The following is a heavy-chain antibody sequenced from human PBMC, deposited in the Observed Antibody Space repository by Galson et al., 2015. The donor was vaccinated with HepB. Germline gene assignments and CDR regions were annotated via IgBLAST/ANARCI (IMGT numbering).Heavy chain of an antibody. Sequence: SLRLSCAASGFTFSSYAMSWVRQAPGKGLEWVSAVSGSGGSTYYADSVKGRFTISRDNSKNTLYLQMNSLRAEDTAVYYCAKDLGLGYCSGGSCYPGHGFDIWGQGTMVTVSS. CDR3: AKDLGLGYCSGGSCYPGHGFDI. CDR1: GFTFSSYA. D-gene: IGHD2-15*01. V-gene: IGHV3-23*01. J-gene: IGHJ3*02. CDR2: VSGSGGST.